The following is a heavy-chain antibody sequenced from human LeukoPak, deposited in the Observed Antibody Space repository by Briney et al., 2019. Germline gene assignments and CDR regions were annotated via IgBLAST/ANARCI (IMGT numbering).Heavy chain of an antibody. J-gene: IGHJ1*01. V-gene: IGHV4-34*01. CDR2: INHRGSA. CDR1: GGSFSGYY. D-gene: IGHD6-13*01. CDR3: ARGRYSSSWQHFFQH. Sequence: SETLSLTCAVYGGSFSGYYWSWVRQPPGKGVEWIGEINHRGSANYNPSLTRRVTISVDTSKNQCPLELSSVTAADTAVYYCARGRYSSSWQHFFQHWGQGTLVTVSS.